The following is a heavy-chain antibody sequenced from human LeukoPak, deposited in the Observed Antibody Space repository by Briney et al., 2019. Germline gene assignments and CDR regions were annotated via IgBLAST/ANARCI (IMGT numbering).Heavy chain of an antibody. CDR1: GYTFTGYY. D-gene: IGHD6-19*01. V-gene: IGHV1-2*02. J-gene: IGHJ4*02. Sequence: ASAKVSCKASGYTFTGYYMHWVRQAPGQGLEWMGWINPNSGGTNYAQKLQGRVTMTRDTSISTAYMELSRLRSDDTAVYYCARVPEQWLPFDYWGQGTLVTVSS. CDR2: INPNSGGT. CDR3: ARVPEQWLPFDY.